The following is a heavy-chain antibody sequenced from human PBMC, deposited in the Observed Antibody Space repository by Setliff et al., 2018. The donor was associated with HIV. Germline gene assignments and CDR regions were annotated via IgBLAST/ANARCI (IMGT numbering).Heavy chain of an antibody. D-gene: IGHD3-22*01. V-gene: IGHV1-18*01. CDR2: ISAYNGNT. CDR1: GYTFTSYG. Sequence: ASVKVSCKASGYTFTSYGISWVRQAPGQGLEWMGWISAYNGNTNYAQKLQGRVTTTTDTSTSTAYMELRSLRSDDTAVYYCARMIVLSASSPPNAFDIWGQGTMVTVSS. CDR3: ARMIVLSASSPPNAFDI. J-gene: IGHJ3*02.